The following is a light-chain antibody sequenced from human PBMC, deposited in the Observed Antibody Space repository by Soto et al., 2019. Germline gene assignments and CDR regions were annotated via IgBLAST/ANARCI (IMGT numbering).Light chain of an antibody. CDR1: QSVSSSY. CDR2: GAS. CDR3: QQYGSSPPWT. J-gene: IGKJ1*01. Sequence: EIVLTQSPGTRSLSPGERGRLAVRASQSVSSSYLAWYQQKPGQAPRLLIYGASSRATGIPDRFSGSVSGTGFTLTISRLEPEDFAVYYCQQYGSSPPWTFGQGTKVDI. V-gene: IGKV3-20*01.